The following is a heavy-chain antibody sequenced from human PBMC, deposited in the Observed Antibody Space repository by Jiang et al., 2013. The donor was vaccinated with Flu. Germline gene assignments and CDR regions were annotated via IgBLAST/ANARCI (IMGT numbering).Heavy chain of an antibody. CDR3: ARHGTITMAGFDDAFDV. J-gene: IGHJ3*01. D-gene: IGHD6-19*01. V-gene: IGHV5-10-1*01. CDR1: AFSFPSYW. CDR2: IDPSDSNT. Sequence: AEVKKPGESLRISCKGSAFSFPSYWISWVRQMPGKGLEWMGRIDPSDSNTNYSPSFQGHVSISADRSVSTAYLQWSSLKASDTAMYYCARHGTITMAGFDDAFDVWGQGTMVTVSS.